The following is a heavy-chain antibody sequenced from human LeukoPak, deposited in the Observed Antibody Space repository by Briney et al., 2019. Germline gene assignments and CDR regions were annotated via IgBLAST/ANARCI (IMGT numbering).Heavy chain of an antibody. CDR1: GYTFTSYG. D-gene: IGHD3-10*01. Sequence: ASVKVSCKASGYTFTSYGISWVRQAPGQGLEGMGWISAYNGNTNYAQKLQGRVTMTTDTSTSTAYMELRSLRSDDTAVYYCARGLWFGEFIPNGMDVWGKGTTVTVSS. CDR3: ARGLWFGEFIPNGMDV. J-gene: IGHJ6*04. CDR2: ISAYNGNT. V-gene: IGHV1-18*04.